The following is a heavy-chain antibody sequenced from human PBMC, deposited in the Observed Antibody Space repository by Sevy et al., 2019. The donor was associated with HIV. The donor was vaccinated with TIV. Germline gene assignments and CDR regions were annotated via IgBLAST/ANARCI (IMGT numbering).Heavy chain of an antibody. CDR1: GFTFSSYS. J-gene: IGHJ3*02. CDR2: IGSSSSYI. D-gene: IGHD3-16*02. CDR3: ARGAGKITFGGVIVINTFDI. V-gene: IGHV3-21*01. Sequence: GGSLRLSCSSSGFTFSSYSMNWVRQAPGKGLEWVSSIGSSSSYIYYADSVRGRFTISRDNAKNSLYLQMNSRGAEDTAVYYCARGAGKITFGGVIVINTFDIWGQGTMVTVSS.